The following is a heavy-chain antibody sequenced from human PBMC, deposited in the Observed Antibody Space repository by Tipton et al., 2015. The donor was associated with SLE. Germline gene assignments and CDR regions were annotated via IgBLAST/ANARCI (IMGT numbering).Heavy chain of an antibody. Sequence: QSGAEVKKPGASVKVSCKASGYTFTSYGISWVRQAPGQGLEWMGWISAYNGNTNYAQKLQGRVTMTTDTSTSTAYMELRSLRSDDTAVYYCARYYYGSGTYYFYYMDVWGKGTTVTVSS. CDR2: ISAYNGNT. CDR1: GYTFTSYG. CDR3: ARYYYGSGTYYFYYMDV. J-gene: IGHJ6*03. V-gene: IGHV1-18*01. D-gene: IGHD3-10*01.